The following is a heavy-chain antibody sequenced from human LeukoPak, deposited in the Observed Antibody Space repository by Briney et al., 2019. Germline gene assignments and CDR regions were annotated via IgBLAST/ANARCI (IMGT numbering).Heavy chain of an antibody. CDR3: ARVAGWHWFDP. V-gene: IGHV3-23*01. CDR2: IRPSGDNT. CDR1: GFTFSSYD. Sequence: GGSLRLSCAASGFTFSSYDMTWVRQAPGRGLEWVSSIRPSGDNTYYGDSVKGRFTNSRDNSKDTVYLQMNNMRVDDTAVYYCARVAGWHWFDPWGQGTLVTVSS. J-gene: IGHJ5*02. D-gene: IGHD6-19*01.